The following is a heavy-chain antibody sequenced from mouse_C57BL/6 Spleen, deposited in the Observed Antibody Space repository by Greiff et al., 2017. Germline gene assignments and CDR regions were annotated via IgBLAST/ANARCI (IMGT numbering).Heavy chain of an antibody. CDR1: GYTFTDYE. D-gene: IGHD2-4*01. Sequence: VHLVESGAELVRPGASVTLSCKASGYTFTDYEMHWVKQTPVQGLEWIGAIDPETGGTAYNQKFKGKAILTADKSSSTAYMELRSLTSEDSAVYYCTRYDYDEGAFAYWGQGTLVTVSA. J-gene: IGHJ3*01. CDR2: IDPETGGT. V-gene: IGHV1-15*01. CDR3: TRYDYDEGAFAY.